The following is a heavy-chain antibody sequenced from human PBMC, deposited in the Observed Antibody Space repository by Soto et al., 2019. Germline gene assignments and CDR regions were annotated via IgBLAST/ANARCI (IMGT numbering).Heavy chain of an antibody. CDR2: IYSGGSA. CDR3: VREGASGWHFDS. CDR1: GFAVSPNH. Sequence: PGGSLRLSCVTSGFAVSPNHMSWVRQAPGKGLEWLSVIYSGGSAYYAESVKGRFTISRDNSKNTVYLRMDSLTTEDTAVYYCVREGASGWHFDSWGQGTLVTVSS. V-gene: IGHV3-53*01. J-gene: IGHJ4*02. D-gene: IGHD6-19*01.